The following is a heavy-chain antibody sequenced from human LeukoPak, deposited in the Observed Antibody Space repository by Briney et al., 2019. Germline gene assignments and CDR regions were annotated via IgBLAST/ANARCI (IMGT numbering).Heavy chain of an antibody. CDR2: ISSSSSYI. D-gene: IGHD6-19*01. CDR1: GFTFSSYS. V-gene: IGHV3-21*01. CDR3: ARDLRSSSGSLDY. J-gene: IGHJ4*02. Sequence: GGSLRLSCAASGFTFSSYSMNWVRQAPGKGLEWVSSISSSSSYIYYADSVKGRFTISRDNANNSLYLQMNSLRAEDTGLYYCARDLRSSSGSLDYWGQGSQVTVSS.